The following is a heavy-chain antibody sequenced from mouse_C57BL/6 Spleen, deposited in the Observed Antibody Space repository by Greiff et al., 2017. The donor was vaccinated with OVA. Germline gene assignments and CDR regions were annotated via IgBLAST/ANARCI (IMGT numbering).Heavy chain of an antibody. V-gene: IGHV1-59*01. CDR1: GYTFTSYW. CDR2: IDPSDSYT. D-gene: IGHD2-1*01. J-gene: IGHJ2*01. CDR3: ARDGNYGYYFDD. Sequence: VQLQQPGAELVRPGTSVKLSCKASGYTFTSYWMHWVKQRPGQGLEWIGVIDPSDSYTNYNQKFKGKATLTVDTSSSTAYMQLSSLTSEDSAVYYCARDGNYGYYFDDWGQGTTLTVSS.